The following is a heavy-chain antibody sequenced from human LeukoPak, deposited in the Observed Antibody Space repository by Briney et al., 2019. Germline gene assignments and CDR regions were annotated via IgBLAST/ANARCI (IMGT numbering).Heavy chain of an antibody. J-gene: IGHJ4*02. CDR3: ARVGYSSGWYDGGFDY. CDR2: IYDSGST. CDR1: GGSIRSSYYY. Sequence: PSETLSLTCTVSGGSIRSSYYYWGWIRQPPGKGLEWIGSIYDSGSTYYNPSLKSRVTISVDTSKNQFSLKLNSVTAADTAVYYCARVGYSSGWYDGGFDYWGQGTLVTVSS. D-gene: IGHD6-19*01. V-gene: IGHV4-39*01.